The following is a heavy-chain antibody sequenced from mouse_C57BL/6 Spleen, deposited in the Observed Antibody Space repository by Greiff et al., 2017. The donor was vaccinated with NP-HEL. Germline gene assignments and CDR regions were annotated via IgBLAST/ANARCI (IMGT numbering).Heavy chain of an antibody. CDR2: ISSGSSTI. CDR1: GFTFSDYG. CDR3: ARVNDYRYYDAMDY. Sequence: EVQVVESGGGLVKPGGSLKLSCAASGFTFSDYGMHWVRQAPEKGLEWVAYISSGSSTIYYADTVKGRFTISRDNAKNTLFLQMTSLRSEYTAMYYCARVNDYRYYDAMDYWGQGTSVTVSS. D-gene: IGHD2-4*01. J-gene: IGHJ4*01. V-gene: IGHV5-17*01.